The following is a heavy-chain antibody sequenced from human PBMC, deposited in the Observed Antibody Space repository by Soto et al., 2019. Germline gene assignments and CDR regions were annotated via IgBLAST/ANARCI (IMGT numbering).Heavy chain of an antibody. D-gene: IGHD4-17*01. CDR2: IIPVSGTT. V-gene: IGHV1-69*01. CDR3: ARGGLTTVTVDY. Sequence: VQLVQSGAEVKKPGSSLKVSCSISGGTITDYLISWLRQAPGQGLEWMGGIIPVSGTTYFAQKFQDRVTMTADDSTKTAYMELSSLRSEDTAVYYCARGGLTTVTVDYWGQGTVVTVSS. J-gene: IGHJ4*02. CDR1: GGTITDYL.